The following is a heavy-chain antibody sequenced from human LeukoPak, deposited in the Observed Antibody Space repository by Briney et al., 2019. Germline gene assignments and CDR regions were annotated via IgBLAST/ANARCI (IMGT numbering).Heavy chain of an antibody. D-gene: IGHD2-2*01. V-gene: IGHV1-46*01. CDR3: ARLGRPLVVVPAASRGTTKPDLRGRDY. Sequence: ASVKVSCKASGYTFTSYYMHWVRQAPGQGLGWMGIINPSGGSTSYAQKFQGRVTMTRDTSTSTVYMELSSLRSEDTAVYYCARLGRPLVVVPAASRGTTKPDLRGRDYWGQGTLVTVSS. CDR1: GYTFTSYY. J-gene: IGHJ4*02. CDR2: INPSGGST.